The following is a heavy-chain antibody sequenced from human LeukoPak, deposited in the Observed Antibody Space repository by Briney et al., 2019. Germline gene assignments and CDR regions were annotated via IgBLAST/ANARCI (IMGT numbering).Heavy chain of an antibody. Sequence: PGGSLRLSCAASGVTFSSYWMHWVRQPPGKGLVWVSRITSDGSGIGYADSVKGRFSTSRDNAKNTLDLQMNSLRAEDTAVYYCASGRLVGAPDYWGQGTLVTVSS. D-gene: IGHD1-26*01. J-gene: IGHJ4*02. CDR1: GVTFSSYW. V-gene: IGHV3-74*01. CDR3: ASGRLVGAPDY. CDR2: ITSDGSGI.